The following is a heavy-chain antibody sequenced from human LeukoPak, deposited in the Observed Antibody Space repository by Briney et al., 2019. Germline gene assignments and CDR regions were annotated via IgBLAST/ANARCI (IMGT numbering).Heavy chain of an antibody. J-gene: IGHJ4*02. CDR1: GFTFTGYY. Sequence: ASVNVSCKASGFTFTGYYMHWARQAPGQGLEWMGWINPNSGGTNYAQKFQGRVTMTRDTSITTAYMELSRLRSDDTAVYYCARGDVVLMVYAAPEYYFDYWGQGTLVTVSS. CDR2: INPNSGGT. D-gene: IGHD2-8*01. V-gene: IGHV1-2*02. CDR3: ARGDVVLMVYAAPEYYFDY.